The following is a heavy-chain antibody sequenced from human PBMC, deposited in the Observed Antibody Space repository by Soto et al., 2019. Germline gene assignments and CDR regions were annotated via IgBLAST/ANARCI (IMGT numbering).Heavy chain of an antibody. D-gene: IGHD3-10*01. J-gene: IGHJ4*02. V-gene: IGHV4-30-2*01. Sequence: QLQLQESGSGLVKPSQTLSLTCAVSGGSISSGGYSWSWIRQPPGKGLEWIGYIYHSGSTYYNPSLKSLVTIPVDRSKNQFSLNLRSVTAADTAVYYCARGWYYYYCSGSFFDYWGQGTQVTVSS. CDR2: IYHSGST. CDR3: ARGWYYYYCSGSFFDY. CDR1: GGSISSGGYS.